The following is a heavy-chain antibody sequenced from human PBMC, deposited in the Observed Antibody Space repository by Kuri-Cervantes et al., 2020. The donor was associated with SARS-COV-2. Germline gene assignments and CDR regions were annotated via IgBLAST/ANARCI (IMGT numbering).Heavy chain of an antibody. CDR1: GFTFSSYS. CDR3: ARPRTTTVFGFDP. D-gene: IGHD4-17*01. J-gene: IGHJ5*02. Sequence: GGSLRLSCAASGFTFSSYSMNWVRQAPGQGLEWVSSISSSSSYIYYADSVKGRFTISRDNAKNSLYLQMNSLRAEDTAVYYCARPRTTTVFGFDPWGQGTLVTVSS. CDR2: ISSSSSYI. V-gene: IGHV3-21*01.